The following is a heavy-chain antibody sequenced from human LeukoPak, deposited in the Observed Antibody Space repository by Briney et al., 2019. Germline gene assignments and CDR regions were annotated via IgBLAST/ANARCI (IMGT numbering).Heavy chain of an antibody. CDR2: IYYSGST. D-gene: IGHD6-19*01. CDR1: GASISSYY. J-gene: IGHJ4*02. CDR3: ARHVQWLVQPYFDY. V-gene: IGHV4-59*05. Sequence: SETLSLTCTVSGASISSYYWSWIRQPPGKGLEWIGSIYYSGSTYYNPSLKSRVTISVDTSKNQFSLKLSSVTAADTAVYYCARHVQWLVQPYFDYWGQGTLVTVSS.